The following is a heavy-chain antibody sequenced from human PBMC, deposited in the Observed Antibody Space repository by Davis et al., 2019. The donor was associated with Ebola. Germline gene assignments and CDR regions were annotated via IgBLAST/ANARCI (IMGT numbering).Heavy chain of an antibody. J-gene: IGHJ4*02. V-gene: IGHV3-21*01. CDR1: GFTFSTYS. CDR2: ISSDSDYI. CDR3: ARDAGYCSSTSCHDY. D-gene: IGHD2-2*01. Sequence: GESLKISCAASGFTFSTYSMSWVRQAPGKGLEWVSSISSDSDYIYYADSAKGRFTISRDNAKNSLYLQMNSLRAEDTAVYYCARDAGYCSSTSCHDYWGQGTLVTVSS.